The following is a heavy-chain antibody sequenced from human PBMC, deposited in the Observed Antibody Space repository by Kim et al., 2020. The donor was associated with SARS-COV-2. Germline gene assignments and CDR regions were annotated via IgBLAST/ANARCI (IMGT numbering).Heavy chain of an antibody. CDR3: AREGESLKHFDY. CDR2: INPSGDAT. V-gene: IGHV1-46*01. CDR1: GYTFSTYY. Sequence: SVKVSCKASGYTFSTYYMQWVRQAPGQGLEWMGVINPSGDATRYAQRFWGRVTVTRDTSTSTLYMELTSLRSEDTTVYYCAREGESLKHFDYWGQGTLV. J-gene: IGHJ4*02. D-gene: IGHD3-16*01.